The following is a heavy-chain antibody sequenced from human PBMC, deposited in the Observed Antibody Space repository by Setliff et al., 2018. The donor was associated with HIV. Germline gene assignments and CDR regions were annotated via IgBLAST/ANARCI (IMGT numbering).Heavy chain of an antibody. Sequence: GESLKISCKGSGYSFPTYWIAWVRQMPGKGLEWMGVIYPDESDSRYSPSFRGQVTISADKSINTAYLQWSSLKASDTAMYYCARVDMGYYYDSSGYHMFQNEGFDLWGQGTMVTVSS. J-gene: IGHJ3*01. CDR3: ARVDMGYYYDSSGYHMFQNEGFDL. CDR2: IYPDESDS. D-gene: IGHD3-22*01. V-gene: IGHV5-51*01. CDR1: GYSFPTYW.